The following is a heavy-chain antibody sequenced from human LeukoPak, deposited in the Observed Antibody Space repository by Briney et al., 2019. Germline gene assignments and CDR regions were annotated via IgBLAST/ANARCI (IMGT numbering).Heavy chain of an antibody. CDR3: AIGGRISAANWCDL. D-gene: IGHD6-13*01. V-gene: IGHV4-4*07. Sequence: SETLSLTCTVSGGSISTYYWSWIRQPAGKGLEWIGRVYPSGRTSYNPSVENRVTMSVDTSKKQFSLKLRSVHAADTGVYYCAIGGRISAANWCDLWGQGTLVTVSS. CDR2: VYPSGRT. J-gene: IGHJ5*02. CDR1: GGSISTYY.